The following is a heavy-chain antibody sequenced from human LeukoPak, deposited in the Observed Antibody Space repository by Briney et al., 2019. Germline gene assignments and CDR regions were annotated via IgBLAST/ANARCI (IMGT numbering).Heavy chain of an antibody. V-gene: IGHV3-23*01. CDR3: ARAHSSSWYYAFDNGDNWFDP. D-gene: IGHD6-13*01. CDR1: GFTFSSYG. Sequence: GGSLRLSCAASGFTFSSYGMSWVRQAPGKGLEWVSAISGSGGSTYYADSVKGRFTISRDNSKNTLYLQMNSLRAEDTAVYYCARAHSSSWYYAFDNGDNWFDPWGQGTLVTVSS. J-gene: IGHJ5*02. CDR2: ISGSGGST.